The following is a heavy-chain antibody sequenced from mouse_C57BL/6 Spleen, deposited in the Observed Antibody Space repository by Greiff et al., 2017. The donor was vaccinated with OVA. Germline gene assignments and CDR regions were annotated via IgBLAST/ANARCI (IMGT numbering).Heavy chain of an antibody. J-gene: IGHJ4*01. CDR3: TRYSSGHSDYYAMDY. CDR2: IDPETGGT. CDR1: GYTFTDYE. D-gene: IGHD3-2*02. V-gene: IGHV1-15*01. Sequence: VKLMESGAELVRPGASVTLSCKASGYTFTDYEMHWVKQTPVHGLEWIGAIDPETGGTAYNQKFKGKAILTADKSSSTAYMELRSLTSEDSAVYYCTRYSSGHSDYYAMDYWGQGTSVTVSS.